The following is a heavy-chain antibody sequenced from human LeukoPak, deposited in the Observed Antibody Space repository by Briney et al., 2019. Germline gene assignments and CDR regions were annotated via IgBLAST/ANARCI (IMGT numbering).Heavy chain of an antibody. CDR3: ARDYDILTGSNWFDP. J-gene: IGHJ5*02. D-gene: IGHD3-9*01. CDR1: GYTFTSYG. CDR2: ISAYNGNT. Sequence: ASVNVSCKASGYTFTSYGISWVRQAPGQGLEWMGWISAYNGNTNYAQKLQGRVTMTTDTSTSTAYMELRSLRSDDTAVYYCARDYDILTGSNWFDPWGQGTLVTVSS. V-gene: IGHV1-18*01.